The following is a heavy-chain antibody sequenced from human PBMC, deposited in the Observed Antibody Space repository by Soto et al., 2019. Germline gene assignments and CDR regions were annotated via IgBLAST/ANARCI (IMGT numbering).Heavy chain of an antibody. V-gene: IGHV3-23*01. CDR1: GFTFSDYA. CDR3: ARKGGSFYGPFDY. Sequence: GGSLRLSCAASGFTFSDYAMSWVRQAPGKGLEWVSTIRGTDGTTYYADSVKGRFTISRDNSKNTLYLQMNSLRAEDAAIYYCARKGGSFYGPFDYWGQGTLVTVSS. CDR2: IRGTDGTT. J-gene: IGHJ4*02. D-gene: IGHD1-26*01.